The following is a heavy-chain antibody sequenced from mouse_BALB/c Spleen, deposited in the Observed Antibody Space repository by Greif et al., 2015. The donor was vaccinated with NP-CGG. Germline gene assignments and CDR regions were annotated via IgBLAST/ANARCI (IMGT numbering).Heavy chain of an antibody. V-gene: IGHV1S126*01. Sequence: QVQLKDSGPQLVRPGASVKISCKASGYSFTSYWMHWVKQRPGQGLEWIGMIDPSDSETRLNQKFKDKATLTVDKSSSTAYMQLSSPTSEDSAVYYCARTRPANYAMDYWGQGTSVTVSS. CDR2: IDPSDSET. CDR1: GYSFTSYW. CDR3: ARTRPANYAMDY. D-gene: IGHD1-2*01. J-gene: IGHJ4*01.